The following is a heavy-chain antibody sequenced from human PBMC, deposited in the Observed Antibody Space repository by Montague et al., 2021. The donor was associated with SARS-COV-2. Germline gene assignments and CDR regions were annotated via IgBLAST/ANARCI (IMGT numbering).Heavy chain of an antibody. Sequence: SVRVSCKASGGTFSSYAISWVRQAPGQGLEWMGGIIPIFGTANYAQKFQGRVTITADESTSTAYMELSSLGSEDTAVYYCAGGGWQLATNYYYYYMDVWGKGTTVTVSS. CDR3: AGGGWQLATNYYYYYMDV. CDR2: IIPIFGTA. V-gene: IGHV1-69*13. CDR1: GGTFSSYA. D-gene: IGHD6-13*01. J-gene: IGHJ6*03.